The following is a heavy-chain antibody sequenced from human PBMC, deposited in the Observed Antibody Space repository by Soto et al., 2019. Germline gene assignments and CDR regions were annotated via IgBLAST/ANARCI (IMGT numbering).Heavy chain of an antibody. D-gene: IGHD1-7*01. CDR3: ARSRTGTTYGGMDV. CDR1: GFAVSSNY. Sequence: EVQLVESGGDLVQPGGSLRLSCAASGFAVSSNYMTWVRQAPGKGLEWVSVIHSGGDTHYADSVRGRFTISRDKSKNTLDLQMNSLRAEDTAVYYCARSRTGTTYGGMDVWGQGTTVTFSS. CDR2: IHSGGDT. J-gene: IGHJ6*02. V-gene: IGHV3-66*01.